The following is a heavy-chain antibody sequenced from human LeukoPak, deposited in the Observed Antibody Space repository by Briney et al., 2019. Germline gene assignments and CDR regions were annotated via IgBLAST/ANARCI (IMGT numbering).Heavy chain of an antibody. J-gene: IGHJ6*02. D-gene: IGHD3-10*01. V-gene: IGHV3-23*01. CDR1: GFTFSSYW. CDR2: ISGSGGDT. CDR3: AKAVWFGEFDYYFFGLDV. Sequence: PGGSLRLSCAASGFTFSSYWMSWDRQAPGKGLEWVSAISGSGGDTYYADSVKGRFTFSRDNSKNTLYLQMNSLRPEDTALYYCAKAVWFGEFDYYFFGLDVWGQGTTVTVSS.